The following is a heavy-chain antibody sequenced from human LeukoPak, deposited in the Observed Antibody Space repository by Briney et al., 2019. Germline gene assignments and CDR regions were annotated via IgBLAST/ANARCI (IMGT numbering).Heavy chain of an antibody. CDR2: TSSSSTYI. J-gene: IGHJ4*02. CDR3: ARSVTYGDYYFDY. Sequence: GGSLRLSCAASGFTFSSYSMNWVRQAPGKGLEWASSTSSSSTYIYYADSMKGRFTISRDNAKNSLYPQMNSLRAEDTAVFYCARSVTYGDYYFDYWGQGSLVTVSS. V-gene: IGHV3-21*06. D-gene: IGHD4-17*01. CDR1: GFTFSSYS.